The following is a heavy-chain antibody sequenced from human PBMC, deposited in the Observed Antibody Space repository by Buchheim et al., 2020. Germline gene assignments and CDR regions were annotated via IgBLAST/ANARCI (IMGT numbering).Heavy chain of an antibody. J-gene: IGHJ4*02. CDR2: IWYDGSNK. V-gene: IGHV3-33*06. CDR3: AKAGGYSSSSGVDY. CDR1: GFTFSSYG. D-gene: IGHD6-6*01. Sequence: QVQLVESGGGVVQPGRSLRLSCAASGFTFSSYGMHWVRQAPGKGLEWVAVIWYDGSNKYYADSVKGRFTISRDNSKNTLYLQMNSLRAEDTAVYYCAKAGGYSSSSGVDYWGQGTL.